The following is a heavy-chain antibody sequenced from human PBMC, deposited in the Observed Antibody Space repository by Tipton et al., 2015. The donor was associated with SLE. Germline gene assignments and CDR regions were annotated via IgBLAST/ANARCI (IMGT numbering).Heavy chain of an antibody. V-gene: IGHV4-61*08. D-gene: IGHD1-26*01. CDR3: ARDEVGAGAFDI. J-gene: IGHJ3*02. CDR2: IYYSGST. Sequence: TLSLTCTVSGGSISSGGYYWSWIRQPPGQGLEWIGYIYYSGSTNYNPSLKSRVTISVDTSKNQFSLKLSSVTAADTAVYYCARDEVGAGAFDIWGQGTMVTVSS. CDR1: GGSISSGGYY.